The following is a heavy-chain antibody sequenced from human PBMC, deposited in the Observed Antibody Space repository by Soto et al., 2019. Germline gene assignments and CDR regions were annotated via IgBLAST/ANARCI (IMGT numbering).Heavy chain of an antibody. Sequence: QVQLVESGGGVVQPGRSLRLSCAASGFIFSSYSMHWVRQAPGKGLEWVAMISHDGSNKDYVDSVKGRFTISRDNSHNTMSLQMNSLTAEDPSVYYCSRDQFLDAFDIWGQGTMVTVSS. CDR1: GFIFSSYS. D-gene: IGHD2-21*01. CDR2: ISHDGSNK. CDR3: SRDQFLDAFDI. V-gene: IGHV3-30-3*01. J-gene: IGHJ3*02.